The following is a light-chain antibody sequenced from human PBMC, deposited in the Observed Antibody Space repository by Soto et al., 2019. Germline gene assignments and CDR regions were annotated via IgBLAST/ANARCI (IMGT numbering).Light chain of an antibody. CDR3: QQYGSSLYT. J-gene: IGKJ2*01. V-gene: IGKV3-20*01. CDR1: QSVSSSY. Sequence: EIVLTQSPGTLSLSPGERATLSCRASQSVSSSYLAWYQRKPGEAPRLLIYGASSRPTGIPDRFSGSGSGTDFTLTISRLEPEDFAVYYCQQYGSSLYTFGQGTKLEIK. CDR2: GAS.